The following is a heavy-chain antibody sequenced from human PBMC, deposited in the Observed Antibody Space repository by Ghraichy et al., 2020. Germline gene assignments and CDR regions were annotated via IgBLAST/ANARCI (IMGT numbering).Heavy chain of an antibody. D-gene: IGHD3-22*01. CDR2: IFYRGNT. Sequence: SETLSLTCTVSGGSISSSNYYWGWIRQPPGKGLEWIGSIFYRGNTYYNPSLKSRVTISVDLSKNQFSLRLTSVTAAGAAVYYCARLMKDDSTSSWGQGTLVTVSS. CDR3: ARLMKDDSTSS. CDR1: GGSISSSNYY. J-gene: IGHJ5*02. V-gene: IGHV4-39*01.